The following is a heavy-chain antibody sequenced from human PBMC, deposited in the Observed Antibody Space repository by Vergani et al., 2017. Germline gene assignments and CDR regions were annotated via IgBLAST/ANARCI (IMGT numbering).Heavy chain of an antibody. J-gene: IGHJ4*02. V-gene: IGHV1-2*02. CDR1: GYTFTGYY. D-gene: IGHD2-2*02. CDR3: ARAVYCSSTSCYTNFDY. CDR2: INPNSGGT. Sequence: QVQLVQSGAEVKKPGASVTVSCKASGYTFTGYYMHWVRQAPGQGLEWMGWINPNSGGTNYAQKFQGRVTMTRDTSISTAYMGLSRLRSDDTAVYYCARAVYCSSTSCYTNFDYWGQGTLVTVSS.